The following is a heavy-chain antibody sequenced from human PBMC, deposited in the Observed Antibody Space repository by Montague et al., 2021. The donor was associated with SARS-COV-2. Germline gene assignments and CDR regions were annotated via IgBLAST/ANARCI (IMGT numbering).Heavy chain of an antibody. CDR2: IYDSGSA. V-gene: IGHV4-59*01. D-gene: IGHD2-21*02. CDR1: VGSISNYY. CDR3: AGAYCGGDCHVGP. Sequence: SETLSLTCTVSVGSISNYYWTWIRQPPGKGLEWIGYIYDSGSANYNPSLKSRSTISVDTSNNQLSLRLSSVTAADTAVYYCAGAYCGGDCHVGPWGQGILVTVSS. J-gene: IGHJ5*02.